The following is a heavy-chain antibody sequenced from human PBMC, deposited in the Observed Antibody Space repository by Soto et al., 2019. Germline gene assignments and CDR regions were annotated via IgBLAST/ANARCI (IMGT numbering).Heavy chain of an antibody. CDR3: ARDYGSGSYYSLRYAFDI. D-gene: IGHD3-10*01. V-gene: IGHV1-18*01. Sequence: GASVKVSCKASGCTFTSYGISWVRQAPGQGLEWMGWISAYNGNTNYAQKLQGRVTMTTDTSASTAYMELSSLRSEDTAVYYCARDYGSGSYYSLRYAFDIWGQGTMVTVSS. CDR2: ISAYNGNT. CDR1: GCTFTSYG. J-gene: IGHJ3*02.